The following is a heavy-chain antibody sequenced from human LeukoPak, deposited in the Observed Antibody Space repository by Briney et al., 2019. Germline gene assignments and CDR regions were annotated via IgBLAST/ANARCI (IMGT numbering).Heavy chain of an antibody. CDR2: IYYRGDI. Sequence: SETLSLTCSVSDGSIRTYYWSWIRQSPGQGLEWIGNIYYRGDINYNPSLKSRVIISIDTSKNQFSLKVTSLTAADTAVYYCAANKDWAEADWGQGTLVIVSS. D-gene: IGHD3/OR15-3a*01. J-gene: IGHJ4*02. V-gene: IGHV4-59*03. CDR1: DGSIRTYY. CDR3: AANKDWAEAD.